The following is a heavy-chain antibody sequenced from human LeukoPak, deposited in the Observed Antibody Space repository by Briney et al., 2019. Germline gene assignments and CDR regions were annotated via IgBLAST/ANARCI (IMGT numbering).Heavy chain of an antibody. J-gene: IGHJ6*02. CDR3: ARYPGFYYDILTGYLSNYYYYYGMDV. CDR1: GGSISSSSYY. CDR2: IYYSGST. Sequence: SETLSLTCTVSGGSISSSSYYWGWIRQPPGKGLEWIGSIYYSGSTYYNPSLKSRVTISVDTSKNQFSLKLSSVTAADTAVYYCARYPGFYYDILTGYLSNYYYYYGMDVWGQGTTVTVSS. V-gene: IGHV4-39*01. D-gene: IGHD3-9*01.